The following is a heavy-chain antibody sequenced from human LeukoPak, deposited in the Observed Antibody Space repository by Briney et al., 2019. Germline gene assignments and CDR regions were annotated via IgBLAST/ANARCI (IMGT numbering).Heavy chain of an antibody. D-gene: IGHD2-2*01. CDR2: INPNNGNT. CDR3: ARDLVPAASNWFDP. CDR1: GYTFTRYG. V-gene: IGHV1-18*01. Sequence: ASVKVSCKASGYTFTRYGISWVRQAPGQGLEWMGWINPNNGNTNYVQKLQGRVTMTTDTSTSTAYMELRSLRSDDTAVYYCARDLVPAASNWFDPWGQGTLVTVSS. J-gene: IGHJ5*02.